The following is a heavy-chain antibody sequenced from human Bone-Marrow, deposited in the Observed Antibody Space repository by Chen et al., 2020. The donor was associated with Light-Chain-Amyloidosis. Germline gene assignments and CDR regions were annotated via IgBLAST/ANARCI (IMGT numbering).Heavy chain of an antibody. CDR3: ARQTGIAAAGTPPHAFDI. Sequence: QLQLQESGPGLVKPSETLSLTCTVSGGSIRSSSYYWGWIRQPPGKGLEWIGSIYYSGSTYYNPSLKSRVTISVDTSKNQFSLKLRSVTAADTAVYYCARQTGIAAAGTPPHAFDIWGQGTMVTVSS. CDR2: IYYSGST. CDR1: GGSIRSSSYY. D-gene: IGHD6-13*01. V-gene: IGHV4-39*07. J-gene: IGHJ3*02.